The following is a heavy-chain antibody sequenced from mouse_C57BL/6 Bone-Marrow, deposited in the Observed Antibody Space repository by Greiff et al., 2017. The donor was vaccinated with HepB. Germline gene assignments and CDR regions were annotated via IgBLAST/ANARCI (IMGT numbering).Heavy chain of an antibody. CDR3: TTIHYYGSSSGGY. CDR1: GYTFTSYW. D-gene: IGHD1-1*01. J-gene: IGHJ2*01. CDR2: IYPGNSDT. Sequence: VQLKQSGTVLARPGASVKMSCKTSGYTFTSYWMHWVKQRPGQGLEWIGAIYPGNSDTSYNQKFKGKAKLTAVTSASTAYMELSSLTNEDSAVYYCTTIHYYGSSSGGYWGQGTTLTVSS. V-gene: IGHV1-5*01.